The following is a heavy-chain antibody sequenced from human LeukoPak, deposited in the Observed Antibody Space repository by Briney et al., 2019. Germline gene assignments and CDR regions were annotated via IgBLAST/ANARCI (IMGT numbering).Heavy chain of an antibody. J-gene: IGHJ4*02. CDR3: VREMRPATTTLVAY. CDR2: INPNSGNT. Sequence: ASVRVSCKASGYIFTGYWIHWVRQAPGQGLEWMGFINPNSGNTNYAQNFQGRVTMTRDTSISTAYMELSSLTADDTAVYYCVREMRPATTTLVAYWGQGTLVTVSS. V-gene: IGHV1-2*02. D-gene: IGHD1-1*01. CDR1: GYIFTGYW.